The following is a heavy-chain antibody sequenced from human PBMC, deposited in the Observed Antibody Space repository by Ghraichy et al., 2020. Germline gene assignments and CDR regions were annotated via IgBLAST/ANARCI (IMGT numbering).Heavy chain of an antibody. D-gene: IGHD3-16*01. CDR3: SRGAVLGARN. CDR1: GYTLTAYY. Sequence: ASVKVSCKASGYTLTAYYIHWVRQAPGQGLEWMGRINPKSGETNYGQNFQGRVTMTRDTSISTAYLEVASLTSGDTAVYYCSRGAVLGARNWDQGSLVIV. CDR2: INPKSGET. J-gene: IGHJ4*02. V-gene: IGHV1-2*02.